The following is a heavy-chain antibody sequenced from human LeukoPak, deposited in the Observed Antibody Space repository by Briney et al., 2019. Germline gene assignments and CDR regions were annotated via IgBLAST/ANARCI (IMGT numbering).Heavy chain of an antibody. CDR1: GDSISSYY. J-gene: IGHJ4*02. CDR2: IHSSGST. CDR3: ARTGRASSGSNVDY. D-gene: IGHD1-26*01. V-gene: IGHV4-4*07. Sequence: SETLSLTRIVSGDSISSYYWSWIRQPAGKGLEWIGRIHSSGSTNYNPSLKSRVTMSVDTSKNQFSLNLRSVTAADTAVYYCARTGRASSGSNVDYWGQGTLVTVSS.